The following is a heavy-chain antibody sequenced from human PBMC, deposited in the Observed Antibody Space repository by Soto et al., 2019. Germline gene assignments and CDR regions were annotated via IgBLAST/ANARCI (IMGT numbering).Heavy chain of an antibody. J-gene: IGHJ6*02. Sequence: QVQLQESGPGLVKPSGTLSLTCAVSGGSISSSNWWSWVRQPPGKGLEWIGEIYHSGSTNYNPSLKSRVTISVDKSKNQFSLKLSSVTAADTAVYYCARDRASPHIAASKSYGMDVWGQGTTVTVSS. CDR1: GGSISSSNW. V-gene: IGHV4-4*02. D-gene: IGHD6-13*01. CDR3: ARDRASPHIAASKSYGMDV. CDR2: IYHSGST.